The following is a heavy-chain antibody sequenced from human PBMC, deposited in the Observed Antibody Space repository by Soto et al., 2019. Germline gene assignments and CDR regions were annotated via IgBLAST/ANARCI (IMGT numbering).Heavy chain of an antibody. Sequence: QVQLVQSGAEVKKPGASVKVSCKASGYTFTSYGISWVRQAPGQGLEWMGWISAYNGNTNYAQKLQGRVTMTTDTSTTTAYMELRRLRSDDTDVYYCASYWETTVTTQPYYWGQGTLVSVSS. CDR2: ISAYNGNT. D-gene: IGHD4-17*01. CDR1: GYTFTSYG. V-gene: IGHV1-18*01. CDR3: ASYWETTVTTQPYY. J-gene: IGHJ4*02.